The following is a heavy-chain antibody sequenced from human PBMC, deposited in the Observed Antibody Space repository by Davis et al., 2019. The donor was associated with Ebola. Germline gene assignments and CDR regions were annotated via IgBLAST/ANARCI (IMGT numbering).Heavy chain of an antibody. CDR1: GFTFSSYG. D-gene: IGHD3-22*01. CDR3: ASSTYYYDSSAPGGYYYGMDV. CDR2: ISYDGSNK. J-gene: IGHJ6*02. V-gene: IGHV3-30*03. Sequence: GESLRLSCAASGFTFSSYGMHWVRQAPGKGLEWVAVISYDGSNKYYADSVKGRFTISRDNSKNTLYLQKNSLRAEDTAVYYCASSTYYYDSSAPGGYYYGMDVWGQGTTVTVSS.